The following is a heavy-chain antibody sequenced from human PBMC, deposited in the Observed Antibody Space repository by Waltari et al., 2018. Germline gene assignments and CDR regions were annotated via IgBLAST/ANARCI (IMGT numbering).Heavy chain of an antibody. V-gene: IGHV4-59*01. CDR1: GGSISSYY. J-gene: IGHJ4*02. CDR3: AGLGGYSGSPDDY. Sequence: QVQLQESGAGLVKPSETLSLTCTVSGGSISSYYWSWIRQPPGKGVEWIGYIYYSGSTNSTPSIKSRVTISVDASKSQFSLKLSSVTVADTAVYYCAGLGGYSGSPDDYWGQGTLVTVSS. D-gene: IGHD5-12*01. CDR2: IYYSGST.